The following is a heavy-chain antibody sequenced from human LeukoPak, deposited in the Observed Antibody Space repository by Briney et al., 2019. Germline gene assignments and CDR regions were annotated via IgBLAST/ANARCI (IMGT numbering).Heavy chain of an antibody. CDR1: GFTVSSNY. CDR3: ATLGDKAY. J-gene: IGHJ4*02. D-gene: IGHD3-16*01. CDR2: ISGSGSST. V-gene: IGHV3-23*01. Sequence: PGGSLRLSCAASGFTVSSNYMSWVRQAPGKGLEWVSAISGSGSSTYYADSVKGRFTISRDNSKNTLYLQMNSLRGEDTAVYYCATLGDKAYWGQGTLVTVSS.